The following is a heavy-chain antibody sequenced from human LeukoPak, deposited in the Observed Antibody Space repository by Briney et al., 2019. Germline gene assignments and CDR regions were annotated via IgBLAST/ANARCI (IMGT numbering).Heavy chain of an antibody. J-gene: IGHJ4*02. V-gene: IGHV1-69*13. CDR1: GCTFSSYA. CDR3: ARGDRGSSWDPLDLSTPFDY. CDR2: IIPIFGTA. D-gene: IGHD6-13*01. Sequence: ASVKVSCKASGCTFSSYAISWVRQAPGQGLEWMGGIIPIFGTANYAQKFQGRVTITADESTSTAYMELSSLRSEDTAVYYCARGDRGSSWDPLDLSTPFDYWGQGTLVTVSS.